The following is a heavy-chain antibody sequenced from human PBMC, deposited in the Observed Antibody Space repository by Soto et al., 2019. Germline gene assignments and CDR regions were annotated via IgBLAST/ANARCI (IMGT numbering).Heavy chain of an antibody. D-gene: IGHD3-22*01. CDR1: GFTFSSYG. Sequence: GGSLRLSCAASGFTFSSYGMHWVRQAPGKGLEWVAVISYDGSNKYYADSVKGRFTISRDNSKNTLYLQMNSLRAEDTAVYYCANGYYYDSSGYYAPFDYWGQGTLVTVSS. CDR2: ISYDGSNK. V-gene: IGHV3-30*18. CDR3: ANGYYYDSSGYYAPFDY. J-gene: IGHJ4*02.